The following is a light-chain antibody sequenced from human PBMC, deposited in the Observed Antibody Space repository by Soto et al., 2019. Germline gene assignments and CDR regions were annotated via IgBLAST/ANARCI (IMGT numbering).Light chain of an antibody. CDR2: DVS. CDR1: SSDVGGYNY. Sequence: QSALTQPPSASGSPGQSVTISCTGTSSDVGGYNYVCWYQQYPGKAPKLMIYDVSKRPSGVADRFSGSKLGNTASLTVSGRQAEDEADYYCSSYAGGNVVVFGGGTKLTVL. V-gene: IGLV2-8*01. J-gene: IGLJ2*01. CDR3: SSYAGGNVVV.